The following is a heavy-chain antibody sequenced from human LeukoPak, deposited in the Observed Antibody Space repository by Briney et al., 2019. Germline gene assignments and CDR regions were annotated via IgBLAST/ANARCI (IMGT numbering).Heavy chain of an antibody. CDR3: ASSVEMATINFDY. V-gene: IGHV1-69*05. CDR2: IIPIFGTA. D-gene: IGHD5-24*01. Sequence: SVKVSCKASGGTFSSYAISWVRQAPGQGLEWMGRIIPIFGTANYAQKFQGRVTITTDESTSTAYMELSSLRSEDTAVYYCASSVEMATINFDYWGQGTLVTVPS. CDR1: GGTFSSYA. J-gene: IGHJ4*02.